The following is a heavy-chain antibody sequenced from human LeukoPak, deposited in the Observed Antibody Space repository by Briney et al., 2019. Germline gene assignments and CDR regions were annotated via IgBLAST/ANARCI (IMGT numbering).Heavy chain of an antibody. CDR2: MYGNGGT. CDR3: VSVYNNGWYVDY. J-gene: IGHJ4*02. Sequence: GGSLRLSCAVSGLTVGVDCVSWVRQAPGKGLEWVSVMYGNGGTVYGDSVKGRFTISRDNSRNTVYLEMNRLRVEDTAVYHCVSVYNNGWYVDYWGQGTLVTVSS. V-gene: IGHV3-66*01. CDR1: GLTVGVDC. D-gene: IGHD6-19*01.